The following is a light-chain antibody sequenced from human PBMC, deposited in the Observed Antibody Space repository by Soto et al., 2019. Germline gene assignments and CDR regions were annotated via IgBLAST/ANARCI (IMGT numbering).Light chain of an antibody. V-gene: IGKV1-27*01. J-gene: IGKJ1*01. Sequence: DIPMTQSPSSLSASVGDRVTITCRASQGISNYLAWYQQKPGKVPKLLIYAASTLQSGVPSRFSGSGFWTDFTLTISSLQPDDVASYYCQKYDSAPQTFGQGTKVEIK. CDR2: AAS. CDR1: QGISNY. CDR3: QKYDSAPQT.